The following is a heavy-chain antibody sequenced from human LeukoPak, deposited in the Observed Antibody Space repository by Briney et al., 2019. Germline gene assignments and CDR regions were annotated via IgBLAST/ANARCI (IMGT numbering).Heavy chain of an antibody. CDR2: ISAYNGNT. CDR3: ARGGSRVTTINILDY. V-gene: IGHV1-18*01. J-gene: IGHJ4*02. CDR1: GYTFTSYG. D-gene: IGHD5-24*01. Sequence: GASVKVSCTASGYTFTSYGISWVRQAPGQGLEWMGWISAYNGNTNYAQKFKGRVTMTTDTSTNTAYMELRSLGSDDTAVYYCARGGSRVTTINILDYWGQGTLVTVSS.